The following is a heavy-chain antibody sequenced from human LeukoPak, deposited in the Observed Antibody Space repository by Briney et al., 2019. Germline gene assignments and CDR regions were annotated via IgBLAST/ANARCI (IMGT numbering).Heavy chain of an antibody. CDR1: GFTFSGYW. V-gene: IGHV3-74*01. J-gene: IGHJ4*02. CDR3: ARSNQADDY. Sequence: QTGVSLRLSCAASGFTFSGYWMHWVRQVPGKGLVWVARINPGGSSITYADSVKGRFTISRDNAKNTLYLQMDSLRAEDTGVYYCARSNQADDYWGQGTLVTVSS. CDR2: INPGGSSI. D-gene: IGHD1-14*01.